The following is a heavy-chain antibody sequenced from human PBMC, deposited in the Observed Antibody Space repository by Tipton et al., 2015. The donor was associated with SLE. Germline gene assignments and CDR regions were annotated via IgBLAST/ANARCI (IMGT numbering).Heavy chain of an antibody. D-gene: IGHD5-18*01. CDR1: SFTFSTYW. Sequence: SLRLSCEDSSFTFSTYWFHWVRQAPGEGLVWVSRVDPYGTGISYADSVRGRFTISRDNTKNTLYLQMDSLRAEDTAVYYCVCGYRYGSDWFFDLWGRGTLVTVSS. J-gene: IGHJ2*01. CDR3: VCGYRYGSDWFFDL. CDR2: VDPYGTGI. V-gene: IGHV3-74*01.